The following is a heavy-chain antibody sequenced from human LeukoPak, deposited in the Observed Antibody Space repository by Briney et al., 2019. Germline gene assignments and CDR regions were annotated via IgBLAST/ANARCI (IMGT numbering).Heavy chain of an antibody. CDR1: GGSFSGYY. D-gene: IGHD3-3*01. CDR2: INHSGST. V-gene: IGHV4-34*01. CDR3: ARGPLVGFLDY. Sequence: SETLSLTCAVYGGSFSGYYWSWIRQPPGKGLEWIGEINHSGSTNYNPSLKSRVTISVDTSKNQFSLKLSSVTAADTAVYYCARGPLVGFLDYWGQGTLVTVSS. J-gene: IGHJ4*02.